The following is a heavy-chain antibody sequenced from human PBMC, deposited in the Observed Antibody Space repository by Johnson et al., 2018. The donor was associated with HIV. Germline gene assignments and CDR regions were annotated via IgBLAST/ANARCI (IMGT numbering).Heavy chain of an antibody. D-gene: IGHD2-8*01. CDR2: IWYDGSDK. Sequence: QVQLVESGGGVVQPGRSLRLSCAASGFTFSSYGMHWVRQAPGKGLEWVAVIWYDGSDKYYADSVKGRFTISRDNAKNSLYLQMNSLRTDDTALYYCAKLSMGDAFDIWGQGTMVTVSS. V-gene: IGHV3-33*03. CDR1: GFTFSSYG. CDR3: AKLSMGDAFDI. J-gene: IGHJ3*02.